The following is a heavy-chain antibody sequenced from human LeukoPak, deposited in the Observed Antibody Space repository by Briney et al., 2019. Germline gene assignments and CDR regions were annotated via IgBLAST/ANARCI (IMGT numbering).Heavy chain of an antibody. D-gene: IGHD3-22*01. V-gene: IGHV4-59*08. J-gene: IGHJ4*01. CDR2: IYYSGST. CDR1: GGSISSYY. CDR3: ARYYYDSSGPLFDY. Sequence: SETLSLTCTVSGGSISSYYWSWIRQPPGKGLEWIGYIYYSGSTNYNPSLKSRVTISVDTSKNQFSLKLSSVTAADTAVYYCARYYYDSSGPLFDYWGHGTLVTVSS.